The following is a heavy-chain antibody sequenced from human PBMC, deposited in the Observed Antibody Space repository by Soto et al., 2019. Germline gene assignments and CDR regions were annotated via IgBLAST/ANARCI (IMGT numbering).Heavy chain of an antibody. J-gene: IGHJ6*02. D-gene: IGHD2-2*01. Sequence: PGGSLRLSCAASGFTFSSYDMHWVRQATGKGLEWVSAIGTAGDTYYPGSVKGRFTISRENAKNSLYLQMNSLRAEDTAVYYCARGGCSCISCYHPLYYGMDVWGQGSTVTVSS. V-gene: IGHV3-13*01. CDR2: IGTAGDT. CDR3: ARGGCSCISCYHPLYYGMDV. CDR1: GFTFSSYD.